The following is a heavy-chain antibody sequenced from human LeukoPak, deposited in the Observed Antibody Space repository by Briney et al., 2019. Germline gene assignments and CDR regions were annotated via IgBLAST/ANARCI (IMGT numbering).Heavy chain of an antibody. Sequence: SETLSLTCTVSGGSISSYYWSWIRQPAGKGLEWIGRIYTSGSTNYNPSLKSRVTMSVDTSKNQFSLKLSSVTAADTAVYYCAGDFSGYSYGYYFDYWGQGTLVTVSS. D-gene: IGHD5-18*01. J-gene: IGHJ4*02. V-gene: IGHV4-4*07. CDR1: GGSISSYY. CDR3: AGDFSGYSYGYYFDY. CDR2: IYTSGST.